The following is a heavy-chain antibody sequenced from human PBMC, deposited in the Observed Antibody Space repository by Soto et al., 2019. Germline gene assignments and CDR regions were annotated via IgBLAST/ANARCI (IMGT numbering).Heavy chain of an antibody. CDR2: ITWNSDKV. V-gene: IGHV3-9*01. J-gene: IGHJ4*02. CDR3: AKDINGYHPMGFDY. D-gene: IGHD5-12*01. CDR1: GFSIYDHA. Sequence: GGSLRLSCAASGFSIYDHAMHWVRQAPGKGLEWVSSITWNSDKVDYADSVKGRFTVSRDNAKNSLYLQMNSLRAEDTAFYYCAKDINGYHPMGFDYWGQGTLVTVSS.